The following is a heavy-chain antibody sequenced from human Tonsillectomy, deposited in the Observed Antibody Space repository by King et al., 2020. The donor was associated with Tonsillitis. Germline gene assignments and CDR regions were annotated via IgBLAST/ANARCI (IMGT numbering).Heavy chain of an antibody. Sequence: VQLVESGGDLVQPGRSLRLSCAVSGFTFHGYAIVWVRQAPGKGLEWVSGISWNSVGIGYADSVKGRFTISRDNAKNSLYLQMNSLRVEDTGLYYCAKGIAGTYELQADYWGQGTLVTVSS. V-gene: IGHV3-9*01. CDR2: ISWNSVGI. D-gene: IGHD4-23*01. CDR1: GFTFHGYA. J-gene: IGHJ4*02. CDR3: AKGIAGTYELQADY.